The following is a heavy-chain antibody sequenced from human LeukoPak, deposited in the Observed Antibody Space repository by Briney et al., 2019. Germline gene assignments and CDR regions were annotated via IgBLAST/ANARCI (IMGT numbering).Heavy chain of an antibody. V-gene: IGHV4-4*07. Sequence: PSETLSLTCTVSGGSISSYYWSWIRQPAGKGLEWIGRIYTSGSTNYNPSLKSRVTISVDTSKNQFSLKLSSVTAADTAVYYCARGGRVFQWLRPAPFQHWGQGTLVTVSS. CDR3: ARGGRVFQWLRPAPFQH. J-gene: IGHJ1*01. CDR2: IYTSGST. CDR1: GGSISSYY. D-gene: IGHD6-19*01.